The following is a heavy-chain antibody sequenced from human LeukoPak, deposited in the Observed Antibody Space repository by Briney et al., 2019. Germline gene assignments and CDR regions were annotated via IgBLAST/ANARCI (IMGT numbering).Heavy chain of an antibody. J-gene: IGHJ6*04. D-gene: IGHD3-10*01. Sequence: SETLSLTCAVSGYSISSGYYWGWIRQPPGKGLEWIGSIYHSGSTYYNPSLKSRVTISVDTSKSQFSLKLSSVTAADTAVYYCARDPGYYGSGSAYYYYGMDVWGKGTTVTVSS. CDR1: GYSISSGYY. V-gene: IGHV4-38-2*02. CDR3: ARDPGYYGSGSAYYYYGMDV. CDR2: IYHSGST.